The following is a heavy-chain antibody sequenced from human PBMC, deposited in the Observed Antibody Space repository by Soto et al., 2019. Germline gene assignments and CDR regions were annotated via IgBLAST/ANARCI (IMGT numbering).Heavy chain of an antibody. V-gene: IGHV3-73*02. CDR1: GYTFSDSA. D-gene: IGHD1-26*01. J-gene: IGHJ4*02. CDR3: ARLWSEREPKFDY. Sequence: EVQLVESGGGLVQPGGSLKLSCAASGYTFSDSAMHWVRQASGKGLEWVGRIRSKANSYATVYAASVKGRFTISRDDSKNTAYLQMNSLKTEDTAVYYCARLWSEREPKFDYWGQVTLVSVSS. CDR2: IRSKANSYAT.